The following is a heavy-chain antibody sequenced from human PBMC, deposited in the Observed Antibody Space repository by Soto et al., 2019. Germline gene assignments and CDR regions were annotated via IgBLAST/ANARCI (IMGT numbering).Heavy chain of an antibody. CDR1: GFTFSNAW. CDR2: IKSIYNGGSI. V-gene: IGHV3-15*01. Sequence: GGSLRLSCVASGFTFSNAWMSWVRQAPGKGLEWVGRIKSIYNGGSIDYAAPMKGRFIITRDDSRATVFLQMNSLKTEDTAVYYCATGQYFDFWGQGTQVTVSS. J-gene: IGHJ4*02. CDR3: ATGQYFDF.